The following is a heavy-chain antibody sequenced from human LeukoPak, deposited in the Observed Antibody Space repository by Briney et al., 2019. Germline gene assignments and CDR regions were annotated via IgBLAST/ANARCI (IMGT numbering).Heavy chain of an antibody. J-gene: IGHJ4*02. V-gene: IGHV4-59*01. D-gene: IGHD3-9*01. CDR1: GGSISSYY. Sequence: SETLSLTCTVSGGSISSYYWSWIRQPPGKGLEWIGYIYYSGSTNYNPSLKSRVTISVDTSKNQFSLKLSSVTAADTAVYYCATPQVLRYFDWLSHRNFDYWGQGTLVTVSS. CDR2: IYYSGST. CDR3: ATPQVLRYFDWLSHRNFDY.